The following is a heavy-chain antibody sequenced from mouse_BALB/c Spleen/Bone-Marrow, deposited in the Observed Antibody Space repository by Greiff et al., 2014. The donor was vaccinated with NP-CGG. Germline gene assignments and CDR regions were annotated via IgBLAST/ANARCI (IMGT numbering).Heavy chain of an antibody. CDR1: GFNIKDTY. CDR2: IDPANGNT. J-gene: IGHJ1*01. Sequence: EVQVVESGAELVKPGASVKLSCTASGFNIKDTYMHWVKQRPEQGLEWIGRIDPANGNTKYDPKFQGKATITADTSSNTAYLQLSSLTSEDTAVYYCASYRYAWYFGVWGAGTTVTVSS. V-gene: IGHV14-3*02. D-gene: IGHD2-14*01. CDR3: ASYRYAWYFGV.